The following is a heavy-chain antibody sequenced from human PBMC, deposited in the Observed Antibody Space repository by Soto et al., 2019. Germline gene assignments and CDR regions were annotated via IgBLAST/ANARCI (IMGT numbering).Heavy chain of an antibody. V-gene: IGHV1-46*01. CDR2: VDPSGGSA. D-gene: IGHD2-15*01. CDR3: AREENCRGGTCYSEYFHH. J-gene: IGHJ1*01. CDR1: GYIFTAYS. Sequence: QVQLVQSGAEVKKPGASVKVSCKTSGYIFTAYSMHWVRQAPGQGLEWMGVVDPSGGSAHYAQSLEGRVTVTRDTSTSTFYSELSSLRSEDTAVYYCAREENCRGGTCYSEYFHHWGQGTLVTDSS.